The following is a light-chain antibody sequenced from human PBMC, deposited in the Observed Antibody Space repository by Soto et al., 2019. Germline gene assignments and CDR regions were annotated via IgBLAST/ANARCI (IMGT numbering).Light chain of an antibody. CDR3: QQLNVNLL. CDR2: TAS. V-gene: IGKV1-9*01. Sequence: IQLTQSPSSLSASIGDRVTITCRASQDIASYLAWYQQKPGNAPKLLIYTASTLHSGVPSRFSGNGSGTDFTLTISSLQPEDFVTYYCQQLNVNLLFGQGTKLEIK. CDR1: QDIASY. J-gene: IGKJ2*01.